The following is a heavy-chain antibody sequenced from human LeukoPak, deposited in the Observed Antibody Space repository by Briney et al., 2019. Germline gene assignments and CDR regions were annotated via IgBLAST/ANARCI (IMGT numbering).Heavy chain of an antibody. J-gene: IGHJ5*02. Sequence: ASVKVSCKASGYTFTSYYMHWVRQAPGQGLEWMGIINPSGGSTSYAQKFQGRVTMTRDTSTSTVYMELSSLRPEDTAVYYCARDSGYYDFWSGSPGGWFDPWGQGTLVTVSS. CDR1: GYTFTSYY. V-gene: IGHV1-46*01. D-gene: IGHD3-3*01. CDR2: INPSGGST. CDR3: ARDSGYYDFWSGSPGGWFDP.